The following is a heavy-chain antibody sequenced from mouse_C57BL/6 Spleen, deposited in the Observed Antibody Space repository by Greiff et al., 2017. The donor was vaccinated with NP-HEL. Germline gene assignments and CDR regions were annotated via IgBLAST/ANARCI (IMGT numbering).Heavy chain of an antibody. CDR1: GFTFTTYA. D-gene: IGHD2-2*01. V-gene: IGHV10-3*01. Sequence: EVMLVESGRGLVQPKGSLKLSCAASGFTFTTYALHWVRQAPGKGLEWVARIRSKSSNYATYYADSVKDRFTISRDDSQSMLYLQMNNLKTEDTAMYYCVPGGYPGWFAYWGQGTLVTVSA. CDR2: IRSKSSNYAT. J-gene: IGHJ3*01. CDR3: VPGGYPGWFAY.